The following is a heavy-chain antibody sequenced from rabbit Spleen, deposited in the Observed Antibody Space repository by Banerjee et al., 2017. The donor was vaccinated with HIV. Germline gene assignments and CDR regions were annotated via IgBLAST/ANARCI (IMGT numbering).Heavy chain of an antibody. CDR1: GFDISKYG. D-gene: IGHD1-1*01. Sequence: QEQLVESGGGLVQPGGSLKLSCTVSGFDISKYGVTWVRQAPGKGLEWIGYIDPLFGNTYYASWVNGRFSISRENTRNTVYLKLNSLTAADTATYFCVRDRADIGGNYGPYYFDFWGPGTLVTVS. CDR3: VRDRADIGGNYGPYYFDF. J-gene: IGHJ4*01. V-gene: IGHV1S47*01. CDR2: IDPLFGNT.